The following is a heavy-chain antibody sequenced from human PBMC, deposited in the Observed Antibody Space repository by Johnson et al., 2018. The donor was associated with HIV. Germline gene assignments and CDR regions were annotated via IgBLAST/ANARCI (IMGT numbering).Heavy chain of an antibody. V-gene: IGHV3-23*04. D-gene: IGHD3-16*01. CDR3: ARGEYVWGSFDVFDI. CDR1: GFTFSDYY. J-gene: IGHJ3*02. Sequence: VQLVESGGGLVKPGGSLRLSCAASGFTFSDYYMSWVRQAPGKGLEWVSAISGSDGSTYYADSVKGRFTISRDNSKNTLYLQMNSLRAEDTAVYYCARGEYVWGSFDVFDIWGQGTMVTVSS. CDR2: ISGSDGST.